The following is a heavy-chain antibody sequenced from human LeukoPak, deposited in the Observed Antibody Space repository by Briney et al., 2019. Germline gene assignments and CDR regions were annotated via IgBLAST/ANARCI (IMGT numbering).Heavy chain of an antibody. CDR3: AGPLGSPYFHH. J-gene: IGHJ1*01. Sequence: PGGSLRLSCAASGFTFSNAWMSWVRQALGKGLEWVSYIDTSSTTKNYADSVKGRFTISRDNAKNSLYLQMNSLRVEDTAVYYCAGPLGSPYFHHWGQGTLVTVSS. D-gene: IGHD3-10*01. CDR1: GFTFSNAW. CDR2: IDTSSTTK. V-gene: IGHV3-48*01.